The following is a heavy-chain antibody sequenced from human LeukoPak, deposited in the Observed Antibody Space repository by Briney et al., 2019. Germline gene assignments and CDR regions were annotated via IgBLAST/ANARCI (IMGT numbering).Heavy chain of an antibody. V-gene: IGHV4-4*09. CDR3: AKRQGPDSGSYDYFDP. J-gene: IGHJ5*02. D-gene: IGHD1-26*01. CDR2: IHSNGYT. Sequence: SETLSLTCTVSGGSTSSYYWSWIRQPPGQGLEWIAYIHSNGYTNYNPSLKSRVTISVDTSKNQFSLKVTSVTAADSAVYYCAKRQGPDSGSYDYFDPWGQGTLVIVSS. CDR1: GGSTSSYY.